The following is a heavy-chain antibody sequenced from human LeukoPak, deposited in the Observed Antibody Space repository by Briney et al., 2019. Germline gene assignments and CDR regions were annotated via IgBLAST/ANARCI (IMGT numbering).Heavy chain of an antibody. CDR2: INPDSAVT. D-gene: IGHD4-17*01. J-gene: IGHJ4*02. CDR1: GYTFTGYY. Sequence: ASVKVSCKASGYTFTGYYVHWVRQAPGQGLERMGRINPDSAVTNYAHNFQGRVTLTRDTSISTAYMELSRLRSDDTAVYYCATRLPDAVTYNPGFDYWGQGTLVTVSS. V-gene: IGHV1-2*06. CDR3: ATRLPDAVTYNPGFDY.